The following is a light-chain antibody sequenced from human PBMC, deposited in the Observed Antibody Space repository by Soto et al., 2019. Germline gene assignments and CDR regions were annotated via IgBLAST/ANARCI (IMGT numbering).Light chain of an antibody. V-gene: IGKV3-15*01. CDR1: QSVSSN. J-gene: IGKJ2*01. Sequence: EIVMTQSPATLSVSPGERATLSCSASQSVSSNLAWYQQKPCQAPRLLIYGASTRATGIPARFSGSGSGTEFTLTISSLQSEDFAVYYCQQYNNWPPMYTVGQGTKLEIK. CDR2: GAS. CDR3: QQYNNWPPMYT.